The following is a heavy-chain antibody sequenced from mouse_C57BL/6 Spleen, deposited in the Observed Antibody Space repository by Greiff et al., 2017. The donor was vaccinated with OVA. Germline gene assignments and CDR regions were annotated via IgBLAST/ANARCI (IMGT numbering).Heavy chain of an antibody. CDR2: IDPEDGET. V-gene: IGHV14-2*01. CDR3: ARSEDYTVEGFAY. D-gene: IGHD1-1*01. CDR1: GFNIKDYY. J-gene: IGHJ3*01. Sequence: EVQLQQSGAELVKPGASVKLSCTASGFNIKDYYMHWVKQRTEQGLEWIGRIDPEDGETKYAPKFPGKATITADTSSNTAYLQLSSLTSEDTAVYYCARSEDYTVEGFAYWGQGTLVTVSA.